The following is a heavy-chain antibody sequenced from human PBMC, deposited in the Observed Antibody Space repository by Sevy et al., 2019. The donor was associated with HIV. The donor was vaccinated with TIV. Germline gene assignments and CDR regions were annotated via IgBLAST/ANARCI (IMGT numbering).Heavy chain of an antibody. V-gene: IGHV3-9*01. CDR3: ARDRDDGYCTNGVCFNFDN. D-gene: IGHD2-8*01. CDR1: GFTIDDYA. J-gene: IGHJ4*01. CDR2: ISWNSGSI. Sequence: GGSLRLSCAASGFTIDDYAMHWVRQAPGKGLEWVSGISWNSGSIGYADSVKGRFTISRDNAKNSLYLQMKSLRADDTALYYCARDRDDGYCTNGVCFNFDNWGQGTLVTVSS.